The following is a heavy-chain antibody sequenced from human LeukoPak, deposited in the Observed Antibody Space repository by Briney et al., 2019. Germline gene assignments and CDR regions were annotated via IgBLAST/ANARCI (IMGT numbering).Heavy chain of an antibody. CDR2: ISYDGSNK. J-gene: IGHJ4*02. Sequence: GGSLRLSCAASGFTFSSYGMHWVRQAPGKGLEWVAVISYDGSNKYYADSVKGRFTISRDNSKNTLYLQMNSLRAEDTAVYYCVVTILGVVIWGQGTLATVSS. D-gene: IGHD3-3*01. CDR3: VVTILGVVI. CDR1: GFTFSSYG. V-gene: IGHV3-30*03.